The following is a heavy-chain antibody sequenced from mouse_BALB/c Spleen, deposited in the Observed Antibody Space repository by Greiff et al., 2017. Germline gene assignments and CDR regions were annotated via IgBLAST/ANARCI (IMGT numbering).Heavy chain of an antibody. CDR1: GFTFSSYT. J-gene: IGHJ2*01. V-gene: IGHV5-12-2*01. CDR3: ARHGSRGLDY. D-gene: IGHD1-1*01. Sequence: EVKLVESGGGLVQPGGSLKLSCAASGFTFSSYTMSWVRQTPEKRLEWVAYISNGGGSTYYPDTVKGRFTISRDNAKNTLYLQMSSLKSEDTAMYYCARHGSRGLDYWGQGTTLTVSS. CDR2: ISNGGGST.